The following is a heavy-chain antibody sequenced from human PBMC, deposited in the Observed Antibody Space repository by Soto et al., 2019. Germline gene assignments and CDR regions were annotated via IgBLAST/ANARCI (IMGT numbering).Heavy chain of an antibody. CDR3: VRSSRILWFGEPYFDY. V-gene: IGHV4-34*01. CDR2: INHSGST. J-gene: IGHJ4*02. D-gene: IGHD3-10*01. CDR1: GGSFSGYY. Sequence: KPSETLSLTCAVYGGSFSGYYWSWIRQPPGKGLEWIGEINHSGSTNYNPSLKSRVTISVDTSKNQFSLKLSSVTAADTAVYYCVRSSRILWFGEPYFDYWGQGTLVTVSS.